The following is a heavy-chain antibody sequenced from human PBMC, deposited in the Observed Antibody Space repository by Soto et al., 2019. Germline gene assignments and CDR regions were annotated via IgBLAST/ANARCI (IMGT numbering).Heavy chain of an antibody. CDR2: IYCGDSDA. CDR1: GYNFPKYW. CDR3: ARVPPTDCSGGSCYSNWFDP. Sequence: RGESLKISCKASGYNFPKYWIGWVRQMPGKGLEWMGIIYCGDSDAKYSPSFEGQVTISADQSNNIAYLHWSSLKASDTAMYYCARVPPTDCSGGSCYSNWFDPWGQGTLVTV. J-gene: IGHJ5*02. V-gene: IGHV5-51*01. D-gene: IGHD2-15*01.